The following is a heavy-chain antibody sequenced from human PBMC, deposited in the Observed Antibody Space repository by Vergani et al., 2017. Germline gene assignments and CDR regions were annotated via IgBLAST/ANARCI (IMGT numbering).Heavy chain of an antibody. CDR1: GGSISSGSYY. CDR3: ARRSYYDSSGYSPFDAFDI. D-gene: IGHD3-22*01. CDR2: TYTSGST. J-gene: IGHJ3*02. Sequence: QVQLQESGPGLVKPSQTLSLTCTVSGGSISSGSYYWSWIRQPAGKGREWIGRTYTSGSTNYNPSLKSRVTISVDTSKNQFSLKLSSVTAADTAVYYCARRSYYDSSGYSPFDAFDIWGQGTMVTVSS. V-gene: IGHV4-61*02.